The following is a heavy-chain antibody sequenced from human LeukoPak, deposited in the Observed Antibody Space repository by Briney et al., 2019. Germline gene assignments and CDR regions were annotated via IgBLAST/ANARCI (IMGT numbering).Heavy chain of an antibody. D-gene: IGHD3-10*01. CDR3: ARSRGLDLQYYYYMDV. CDR2: ISSNGGST. CDR1: GFTFSSYT. J-gene: IGHJ6*03. Sequence: GGSLRLSCAASGFTFSSYTMHWVRQAPGKGLDYVSGISSNGGSTYYANSLKGRLTISRDNSKDTLYLQMGSLRAEDMAVYYCARSRGLDLQYYYYMDVWGKGTTVTVSS. V-gene: IGHV3-64*01.